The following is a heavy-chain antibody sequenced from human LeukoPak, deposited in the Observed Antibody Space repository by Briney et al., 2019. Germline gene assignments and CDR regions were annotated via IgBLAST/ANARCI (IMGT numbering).Heavy chain of an antibody. CDR3: AKDRKAPYYYDSSGPS. CDR1: GFTFNNHA. J-gene: IGHJ4*02. V-gene: IGHV3-23*01. Sequence: GGSLRLSCAASGFTFNNHAMSWVRQAPGKGLEWVSAISGGGGSTYYADSVKGRFTISRDNSKNTLYLQMNSLRAEDTAVYYCAKDRKAPYYYDSSGPSWGQGTLVTVSS. D-gene: IGHD3-22*01. CDR2: ISGGGGST.